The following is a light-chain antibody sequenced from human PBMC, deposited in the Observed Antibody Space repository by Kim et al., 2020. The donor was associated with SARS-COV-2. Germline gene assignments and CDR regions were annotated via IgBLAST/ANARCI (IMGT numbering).Light chain of an antibody. CDR3: QQYGRSPLT. CDR1: QSITSTS. J-gene: IGKJ4*01. V-gene: IGKV3-20*01. Sequence: SPGERATLSCRASQSITSTSLAWYQQKPGQAPRLLIYGTSNRATGIPDRFSGRGSGTDFTLTISRLEPEDFAVYYCQQYGRSPLTFGGGTKVDIK. CDR2: GTS.